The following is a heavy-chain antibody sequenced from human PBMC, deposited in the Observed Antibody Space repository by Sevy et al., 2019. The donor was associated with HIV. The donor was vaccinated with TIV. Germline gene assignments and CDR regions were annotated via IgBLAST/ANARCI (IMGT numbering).Heavy chain of an antibody. CDR3: AKTSVAGTSKLYYFDY. V-gene: IGHV3-30*18. CDR1: GFTFSNYG. D-gene: IGHD6-19*01. Sequence: GGSLRLSCAASGFTFSNYGMHWVRQAPGKGLEWVAVMSYDGRSKYYADSVKGRFTISRDNSKNTLYLQMNSLRGEDTAVYYCAKTSVAGTSKLYYFDYWGQGTLVTVSS. CDR2: MSYDGRSK. J-gene: IGHJ4*02.